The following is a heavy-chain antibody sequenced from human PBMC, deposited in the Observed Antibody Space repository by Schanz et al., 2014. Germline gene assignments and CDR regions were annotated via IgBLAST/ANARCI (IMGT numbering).Heavy chain of an antibody. CDR3: ARDGHSSIWDSYYFYGLDV. Sequence: QVQLVQSGAEVKKPGASVKVSCKASGHPFTAYYMHWVRQAPGQGLEWMGRINPNSGGTNYAEDFQGRVTMTRETSTSTVYMELSRLTSDDTALYYCARDGHSSIWDSYYFYGLDVWGQGTTVTVSS. CDR2: INPNSGGT. V-gene: IGHV1-2*06. J-gene: IGHJ6*02. D-gene: IGHD6-13*01. CDR1: GHPFTAYY.